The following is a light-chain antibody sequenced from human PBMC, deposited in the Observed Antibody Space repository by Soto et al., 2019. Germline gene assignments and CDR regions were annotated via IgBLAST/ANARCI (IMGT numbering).Light chain of an antibody. J-gene: IGKJ3*01. Sequence: EVMLTQSPGTLSLSPGERATLSCRASQSVGSSYLAWYQHKPGQAPRLLIYGASSRATGIPDRFSGSGSGTDFTLTISRLEPEDFAVYYCQQYGSSPETFGPGTKVDIK. V-gene: IGKV3-20*01. CDR3: QQYGSSPET. CDR1: QSVGSSY. CDR2: GAS.